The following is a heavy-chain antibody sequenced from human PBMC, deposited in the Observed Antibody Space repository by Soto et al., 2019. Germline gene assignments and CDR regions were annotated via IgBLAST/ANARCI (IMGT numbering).Heavy chain of an antibody. CDR1: GFTCSSYA. Sequence: GGSLRLSCAASGFTCSSYAMHWVRQAPGKGLEWVAVISYDGSNKYYADSVKGRFTISRDNSKNTLYLQMNSLRAEDTAVYYCASGYSYGPDAFDIWGQGTMVTVSS. J-gene: IGHJ3*02. CDR3: ASGYSYGPDAFDI. V-gene: IGHV3-30-3*01. CDR2: ISYDGSNK. D-gene: IGHD5-18*01.